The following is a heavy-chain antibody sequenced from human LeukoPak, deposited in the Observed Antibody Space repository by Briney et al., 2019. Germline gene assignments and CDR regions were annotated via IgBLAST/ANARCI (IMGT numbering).Heavy chain of an antibody. V-gene: IGHV4-34*01. CDR3: ARGRRDDFWSGYSLHYFDY. CDR2: VNHSGST. J-gene: IGHJ4*02. Sequence: PSETLSLTCAVYGGSFSGYYWSWIRQPPGKGLEWIGEVNHSGSTNYNPSLKSRVSISVDTSKNQFSLRLNSVTAADTAVYYCARGRRDDFWSGYSLHYFDYWGQGTLVTVSS. D-gene: IGHD3-3*01. CDR1: GGSFSGYY.